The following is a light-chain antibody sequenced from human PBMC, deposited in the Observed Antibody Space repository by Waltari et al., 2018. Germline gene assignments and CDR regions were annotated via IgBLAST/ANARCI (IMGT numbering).Light chain of an antibody. J-gene: IGLJ2*01. Sequence: QSGLTQPASVSGSPGPSITPPCTGTSRDVGGYNYVSWYQQHPGKAPKLMIYDVSNRPSGVSNRFSGSKSGNTASLTISGLQAEDEADYYCSSYTSSTVVFGGGTKLTVL. CDR1: SRDVGGYNY. CDR3: SSYTSSTVV. CDR2: DVS. V-gene: IGLV2-14*03.